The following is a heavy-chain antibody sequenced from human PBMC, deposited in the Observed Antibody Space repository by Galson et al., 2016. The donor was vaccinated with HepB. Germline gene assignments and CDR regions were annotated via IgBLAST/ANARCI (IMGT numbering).Heavy chain of an antibody. V-gene: IGHV4-4*02. J-gene: IGHJ4*02. CDR1: GASISNNYW. D-gene: IGHD1-26*01. CDR3: TRGTLGTTETMAFDY. CDR2: IYQTGTA. Sequence: SETLSLTCAVSGASISNNYWWSWVRQSPEKGLEWIGEIYQTGTANYDPSFPSRATISVDTSKNQISLRLDSVTAADTAVYYCTRGTLGTTETMAFDYWGQGTLVSVSS.